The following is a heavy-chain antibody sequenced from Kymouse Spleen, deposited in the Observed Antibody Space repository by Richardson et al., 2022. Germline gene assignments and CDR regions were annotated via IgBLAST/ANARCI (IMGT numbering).Heavy chain of an antibody. CDR2: IRSKANSYAT. CDR1: GFTFSGSA. J-gene: IGHJ4*02. D-gene: IGHD1-7*01. CDR3: TRQLTGTLFDY. Sequence: EVQLVESGGGLVQPGGSLKLSCAASGFTFSGSAMHWVRQASGKGLEWVGRIRSKANSYATAYAASVKGRFTISRDDSKNTAYLQMNSLKTEDTAVYYCTRQLTGTLFDYWGQGTLVTVSS. V-gene: IGHV3-73*02.